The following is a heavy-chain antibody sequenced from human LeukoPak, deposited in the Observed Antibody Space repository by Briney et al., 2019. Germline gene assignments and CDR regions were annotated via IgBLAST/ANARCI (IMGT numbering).Heavy chain of an antibody. V-gene: IGHV3-64*01. CDR3: ARWGLLGQQIDY. Sequence: TGGSVRLSCAASGFTFSSYAMHWVRQAPGKGLEYVSAISSNGGSTYYANSVKGRFTISRDNSKNTLYLQMGSLRAEDMAVYYCARWGLLGQQIDYWGQGTLVTVSS. CDR1: GFTFSSYA. CDR2: ISSNGGST. D-gene: IGHD1-26*01. J-gene: IGHJ4*02.